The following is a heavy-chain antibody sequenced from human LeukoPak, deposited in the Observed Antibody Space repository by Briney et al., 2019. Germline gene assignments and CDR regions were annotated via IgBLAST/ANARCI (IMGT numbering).Heavy chain of an antibody. CDR3: ARERRASLFDP. CDR2: IYYSGST. CDR1: GGSMSVHY. Sequence: PETLSLTCTVSGGSMSVHYWSWIRQPPGKGLEWIGYIYYSGSTNYNPSLKSRVTISVDTSKNQFSLKLSSVTAADTAVYYCARERRASLFDPWGQGTLVTVSS. J-gene: IGHJ5*02. V-gene: IGHV4-59*11. D-gene: IGHD1-26*01.